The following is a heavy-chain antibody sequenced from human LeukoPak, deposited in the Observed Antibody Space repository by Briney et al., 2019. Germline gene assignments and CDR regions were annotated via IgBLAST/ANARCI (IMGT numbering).Heavy chain of an antibody. D-gene: IGHD1-26*01. CDR3: ASAPRGSGSYFRWYFDL. V-gene: IGHV4-34*01. CDR1: GGSFSGYY. J-gene: IGHJ2*01. CDR2: INHSGST. Sequence: SETLSLTCAVYGGSFSGYYWSWIRQPPGKGLEWIGEINHSGSTNYNPSLKSRVTISVDTSKNQFSLKLSSVTAADTAVYYCASAPRGSGSYFRWYFDLWGRGTLVTVSS.